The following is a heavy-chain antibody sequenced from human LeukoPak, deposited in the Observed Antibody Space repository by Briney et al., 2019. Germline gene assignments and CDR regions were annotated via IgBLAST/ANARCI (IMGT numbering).Heavy chain of an antibody. Sequence: GGSLRLSCAASGLTFSSYGMHWVRQAPGKGLEWVAVISYDGSNKYYADSVKGRFTISRDNSKNTLYLQMNSLRAEDTAVYYCAKDFPTYYDFWSGFDYWGQGTLVTVSS. CDR1: GLTFSSYG. D-gene: IGHD3-3*01. V-gene: IGHV3-30*18. J-gene: IGHJ4*02. CDR2: ISYDGSNK. CDR3: AKDFPTYYDFWSGFDY.